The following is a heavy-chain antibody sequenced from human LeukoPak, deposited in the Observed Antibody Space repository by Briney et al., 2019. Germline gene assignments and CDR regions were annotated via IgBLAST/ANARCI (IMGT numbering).Heavy chain of an antibody. D-gene: IGHD4-23*01. Sequence: ASVTVSCTASGNTFSSYFIHWVRQAPGHGLEWMGIISPSGGTTSYAQEFQGRVTMTRDTSTSTVYMELSSLRSEATAVYYCGRVTLYAFDIWGQGTMVTVSS. CDR2: ISPSGGTT. V-gene: IGHV1-46*01. CDR3: GRVTLYAFDI. CDR1: GNTFSSYF. J-gene: IGHJ3*02.